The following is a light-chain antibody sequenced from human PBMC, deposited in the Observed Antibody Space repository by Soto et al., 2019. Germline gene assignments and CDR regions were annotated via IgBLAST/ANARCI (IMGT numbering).Light chain of an antibody. CDR2: AAS. CDR1: QSISNS. J-gene: IGKJ5*01. V-gene: IGKV1-39*01. CDR3: QQCYSSPRN. Sequence: TTMTESPSSLSASVGDRFTMAFRASQSISNSLNWYQQKPGRAPRLLIYAASSRQSGVPARFSGSGSGTEFTLTISSLQSEDFAAYYCQQCYSSPRNFGQGTRLE.